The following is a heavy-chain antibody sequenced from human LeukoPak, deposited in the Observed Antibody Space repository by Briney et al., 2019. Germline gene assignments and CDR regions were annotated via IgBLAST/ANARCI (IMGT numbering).Heavy chain of an antibody. CDR2: IYYSGST. CDR3: ARVYNWNSSGLGAPRD. Sequence: SETLSLTCTVSGYSISSGYYWGWIRQPPGKGLEWIGYIYYSGSTNYNPSLKSRVTISVDTSKNQFSLKLSSVTAADTAVYYCARVYNWNSSGLGAPRDWGRGTRVTVSS. V-gene: IGHV4-38-2*02. J-gene: IGHJ4*02. D-gene: IGHD1-7*01. CDR1: GYSISSGYY.